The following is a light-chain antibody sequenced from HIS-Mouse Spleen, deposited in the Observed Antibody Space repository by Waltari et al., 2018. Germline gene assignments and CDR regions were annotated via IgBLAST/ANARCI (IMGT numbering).Light chain of an antibody. CDR2: EGS. Sequence: QSALTQPASVSGSPGQSITISCTGPSSDVGSSNLVSWYQQHPGKAHKLMIYEGSKRPSGVSNRFSGSKSGNTASMTISGLQAEDEADYYCCSYAGSSTWVFGGGTKLTVL. J-gene: IGLJ3*02. V-gene: IGLV2-23*01. CDR3: CSYAGSSTWV. CDR1: SSDVGSSNL.